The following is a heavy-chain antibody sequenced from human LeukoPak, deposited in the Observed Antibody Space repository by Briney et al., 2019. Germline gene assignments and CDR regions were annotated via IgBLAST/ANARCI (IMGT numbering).Heavy chain of an antibody. V-gene: IGHV3-66*01. CDR1: GFTVSSNY. D-gene: IGHD3-16*01. J-gene: IGHJ3*02. CDR3: ARDPQYWGRGAFDI. Sequence: GGSLRLSCAASGFTVSSNYMSWVRQAPGKGLEWVSAIYSGGSTYYADSVKGRFTISRDNSKNTLYLQMNSLRAEDTAVYYCARDPQYWGRGAFDIWGQGTMVTVSS. CDR2: IYSGGST.